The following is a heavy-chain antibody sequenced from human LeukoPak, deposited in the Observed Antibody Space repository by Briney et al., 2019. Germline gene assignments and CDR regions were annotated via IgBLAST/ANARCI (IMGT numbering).Heavy chain of an antibody. Sequence: ASVKVSCKASGYTFTSYAMHWVRQAPGQRLEWMGWINAGNGNTKYSQKFQGRVTITRDTSASTAYMELSSLRYEDTAVYYCAIGSGWYLGIDYWGQGTLVTVSS. CDR2: INAGNGNT. J-gene: IGHJ4*02. D-gene: IGHD6-19*01. CDR3: AIGSGWYLGIDY. CDR1: GYTFTSYA. V-gene: IGHV1-3*01.